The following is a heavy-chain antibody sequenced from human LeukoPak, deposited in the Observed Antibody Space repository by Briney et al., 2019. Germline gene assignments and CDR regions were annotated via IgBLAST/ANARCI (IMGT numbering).Heavy chain of an antibody. V-gene: IGHV3-23*01. D-gene: IGHD6-19*01. CDR2: IIDTGDNR. CDR3: AKASHSSGWGVFDY. CDR1: GFTFSSFA. Sequence: GGSLRLSCTASGFTFSSFAMTWVRQAPGKGLEWVSTIIDTGDNRLYAESVKGRFTISRDNSKNTLYLQMNSLRAEDTAVYYCAKASHSSGWGVFDYWGQGTLVTVSS. J-gene: IGHJ4*02.